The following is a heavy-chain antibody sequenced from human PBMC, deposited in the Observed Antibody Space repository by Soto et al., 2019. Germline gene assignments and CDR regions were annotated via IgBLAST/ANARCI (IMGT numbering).Heavy chain of an antibody. CDR2: IYYSGST. V-gene: IGHV4-31*01. J-gene: IGHJ4*02. CDR3: ARGTFWSGYYTTPPDY. CDR1: GGSISSGGYY. D-gene: IGHD3-3*01. Sequence: QVQLQESGPGLVKPSQTLSLTCTVSGGSISSGGYYWSWIRQHPGKGLEWIGYIYYSGSTYYNPSLKSLVTISVDTSKNQFSLKLSSVTAADTAVYYCARGTFWSGYYTTPPDYWGQGTLVTVSS.